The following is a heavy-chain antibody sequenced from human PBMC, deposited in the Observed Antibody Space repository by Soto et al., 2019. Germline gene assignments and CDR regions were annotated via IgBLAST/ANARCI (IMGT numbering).Heavy chain of an antibody. V-gene: IGHV3-30*18. CDR2: ISYDGSNK. CDR1: GFTFSSDG. Sequence: QVQLVESGGGVVQPGRSLRLSCAASGFTFSSDGMHWVRQAPGKGLEWVAVISYDGSNKYYADSVKGRFTISRDNSKNTLFLQMHSLRAEDTAVYYCAKGIAAAGTLGQGTLVTVSS. CDR3: AKGIAAAGT. J-gene: IGHJ5*02. D-gene: IGHD6-13*01.